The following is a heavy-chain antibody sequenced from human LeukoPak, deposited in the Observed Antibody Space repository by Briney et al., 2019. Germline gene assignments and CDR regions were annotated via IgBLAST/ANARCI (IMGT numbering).Heavy chain of an antibody. CDR2: INPNSGGT. D-gene: IGHD3-22*01. CDR1: GYTFTGYF. V-gene: IGHV1-2*02. CDR3: ARDERYDSSGYPFDY. J-gene: IGHJ4*02. Sequence: VASVKVSCTASGYTFTGYFMHWVRQAPGQGLEWMGWINPNSGGTNYAQKFQGRVTMTRDTSITTAYMELSRLGSDDTAVYYCARDERYDSSGYPFDYWGQGTLVTVS.